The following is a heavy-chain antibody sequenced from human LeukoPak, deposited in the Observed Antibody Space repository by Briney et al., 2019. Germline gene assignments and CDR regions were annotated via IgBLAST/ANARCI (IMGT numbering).Heavy chain of an antibody. J-gene: IGHJ5*02. CDR3: ARDLSYYYDSSGSAGWFDP. Sequence: SETLSLTCTVSGGSISSGSYYWSWIRQPAGKGLEWIGRIYTSGSTNYNPSLKSRVTISVDTSRNQFSLKLSSVTAADTAVYYCARDLSYYYDSSGSAGWFDPWGQGTLVTVSS. V-gene: IGHV4-61*02. CDR2: IYTSGST. D-gene: IGHD3-22*01. CDR1: GGSISSGSYY.